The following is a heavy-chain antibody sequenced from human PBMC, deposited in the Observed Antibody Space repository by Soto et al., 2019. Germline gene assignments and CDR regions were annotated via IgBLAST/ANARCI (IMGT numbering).Heavy chain of an antibody. V-gene: IGHV1-3*01. CDR2: INAGNGNT. CDR1: GYTFTSYA. J-gene: IGHJ5*02. CDR3: ARGFTGSAGRFDP. Sequence: ASVKVSCKASGYTFTSYAMHWVRQAPGQRLEWMGWINAGNGNTRYSQKFQDRVTLTRDTSASTIYMELRSLRASDTAIYYCARGFTGSAGRFDPWGQGTVVTVSS. D-gene: IGHD2-8*02.